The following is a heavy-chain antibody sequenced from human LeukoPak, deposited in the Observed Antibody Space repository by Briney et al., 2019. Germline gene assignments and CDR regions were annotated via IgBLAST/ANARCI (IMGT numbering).Heavy chain of an antibody. V-gene: IGHV4-61*02. CDR2: ISTSGST. Sequence: SETLSLTCTVSGDSISSGDYYWSWIRQPAGKGLEWIGRISTSGSTNYNPSLKSRVTISVDTSKNQFSLKLSSVTAADTAVYYCAREGVAAAKGFDYWGQGTLVTVSS. J-gene: IGHJ4*02. CDR3: AREGVAAAKGFDY. D-gene: IGHD6-13*01. CDR1: GDSISSGDYY.